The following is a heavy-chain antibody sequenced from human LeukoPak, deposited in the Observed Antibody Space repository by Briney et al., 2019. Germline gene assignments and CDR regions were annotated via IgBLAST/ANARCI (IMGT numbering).Heavy chain of an antibody. Sequence: GGSLRLSCAASGFTFSSYGMHWVRQAPGKGLEWVAVISYDGSNKYYADSVKGRFTIPRDNSKNTLYLQMNSLRAEDTAVYYCAKDYFTTTVVTPNDWGQGTLVTVSS. D-gene: IGHD4-23*01. J-gene: IGHJ4*02. CDR3: AKDYFTTTVVTPND. V-gene: IGHV3-30*18. CDR1: GFTFSSYG. CDR2: ISYDGSNK.